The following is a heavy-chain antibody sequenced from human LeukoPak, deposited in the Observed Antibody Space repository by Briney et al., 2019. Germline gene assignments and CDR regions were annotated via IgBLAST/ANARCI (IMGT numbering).Heavy chain of an antibody. V-gene: IGHV4-59*12. CDR2: IYCSGST. J-gene: IGHJ4*02. CDR3: TRDSSGSFFDY. CDR1: GGSISSYY. Sequence: SETLSLTCTVSGGSISSYYWSWIRQPPGKGLEWIGYIYCSGSTNYNPSLKSRVTISVDTSKNQFSLKLSSVTAADTAVYYCTRDSSGSFFDYWGQGTLVTVSS.